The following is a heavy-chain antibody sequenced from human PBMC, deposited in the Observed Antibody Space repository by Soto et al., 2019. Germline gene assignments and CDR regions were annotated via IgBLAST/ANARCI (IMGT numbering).Heavy chain of an antibody. D-gene: IGHD1-7*01. CDR3: ARGTPTDLTGTGDAFDI. CDR2: ISYDGSNK. Sequence: GGSLRLSCAASGFTFSSYAMHWVRQAPGKGLEWVAVISYDGSNKYSADSVMGRFTISRDNSKNTLYLQMNSLRAEDTAVYYCARGTPTDLTGTGDAFDIWGQGTMVTVSS. J-gene: IGHJ3*02. V-gene: IGHV3-30*04. CDR1: GFTFSSYA.